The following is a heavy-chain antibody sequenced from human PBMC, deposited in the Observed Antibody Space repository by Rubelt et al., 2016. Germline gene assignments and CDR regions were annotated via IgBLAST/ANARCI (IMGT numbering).Heavy chain of an antibody. CDR2: IVVGSGNT. V-gene: IGHV1-58*01. J-gene: IGHJ6*02. CDR1: GFTFTSSA. CDR3: AADSGYGPSMDV. D-gene: IGHD5-12*01. Sequence: QMQLVQSGPEVKKPGTSVKVSCKASGFTFTSSAVQWVRQARGQSLEWIGWIVVGSGNTNYAQKFQERVTITRDMSTSTAYMGLSSLRSEDTAVYYCAADSGYGPSMDVWGQGTTVTVSS.